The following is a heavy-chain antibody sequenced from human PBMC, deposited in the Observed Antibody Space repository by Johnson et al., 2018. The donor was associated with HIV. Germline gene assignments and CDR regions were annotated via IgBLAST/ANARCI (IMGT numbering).Heavy chain of an antibody. V-gene: IGHV3-33*03. CDR3: ARGACSGGCFDM. D-gene: IGHD2-15*01. Sequence: QVQLVESGGGVVQPGGSLRLSCAASGFTFSSYGMHWVRQAPGKGLEWVTVISFTGLKKYYVDSVKGRFTISRDNAKNSLYLQMNSLRVEDTALYYCARGACSGGCFDMWGQGTMVTVSS. CDR2: ISFTGLKK. J-gene: IGHJ3*02. CDR1: GFTFSSYG.